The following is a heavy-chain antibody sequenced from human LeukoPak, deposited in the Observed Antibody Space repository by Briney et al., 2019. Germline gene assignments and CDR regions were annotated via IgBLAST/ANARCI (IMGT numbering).Heavy chain of an antibody. CDR2: IYYSGST. V-gene: IGHV4-59*01. J-gene: IGHJ6*03. D-gene: IGHD2-15*01. Sequence: SETLSLTCTVSGGSISSYYWSWIRQPPGKGLEWIGYIYYSGSTNYNPSLKSRVTISVDTSKNQFSLKLSSVTAADTAVYYCARSVEGYCRGGSCYSYSYYVDVWGKGTTVTVSS. CDR1: GGSISSYY. CDR3: ARSVEGYCRGGSCYSYSYYVDV.